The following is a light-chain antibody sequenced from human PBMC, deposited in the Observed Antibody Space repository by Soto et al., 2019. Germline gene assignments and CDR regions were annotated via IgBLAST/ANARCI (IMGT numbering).Light chain of an antibody. CDR3: CSYAGSYTLGV. J-gene: IGLJ1*01. Sequence: QSVLAQPRSVSGSPGQSVTISCTGSSXDVGGYNYVSWYQQHPGKAPKLMIYDVSKRPSGVPDRFSGSESGNTASLTISGLQAEDEADYYCCSYAGSYTLGVFGTGTKVTVL. V-gene: IGLV2-11*01. CDR2: DVS. CDR1: SXDVGGYNY.